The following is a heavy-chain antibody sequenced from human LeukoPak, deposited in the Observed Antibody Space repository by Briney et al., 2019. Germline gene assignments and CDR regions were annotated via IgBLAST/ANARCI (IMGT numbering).Heavy chain of an antibody. Sequence: PGGSLRLSCAASGFTFSSYEMNWVRQAPGKGLEWISYISDSDSTKNYADSVKGRFTISRDNAKNSLYLQMNSLRAEDTAVYYCARLSTTRITIFGVAHNWFDPWGQGTLVTVSS. CDR1: GFTFSSYE. J-gene: IGHJ5*02. CDR2: ISDSDSTK. CDR3: ARLSTTRITIFGVAHNWFDP. D-gene: IGHD3-3*01. V-gene: IGHV3-48*03.